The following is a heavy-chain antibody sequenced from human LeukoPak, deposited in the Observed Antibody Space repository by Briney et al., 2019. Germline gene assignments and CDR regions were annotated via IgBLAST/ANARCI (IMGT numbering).Heavy chain of an antibody. V-gene: IGHV4-4*07. Sequence: SETLSLTCTVSGGSFSGYYWSWIRQPPGKGLEWIGRIYTSGSTNYNPSLKSRVTMSVDTSKNQFSLKLSSVTAADTAVYYCARVPYDFWSGSFFDYWGQGTLVTVSS. CDR2: IYTSGST. CDR3: ARVPYDFWSGSFFDY. J-gene: IGHJ4*02. D-gene: IGHD3-3*01. CDR1: GGSFSGYY.